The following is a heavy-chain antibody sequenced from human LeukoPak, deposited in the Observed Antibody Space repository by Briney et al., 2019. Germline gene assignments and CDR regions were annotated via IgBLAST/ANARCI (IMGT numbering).Heavy chain of an antibody. D-gene: IGHD3-22*01. CDR3: ARSPTYYYDSSGYIGFDY. CDR1: GVSIISYY. J-gene: IGHJ4*02. V-gene: IGHV4-59*01. CDR2: IHSSGST. Sequence: SETLSLTCTVSGVSIISYYWSWIRQPPGKGLEWIAFIHSSGSTGYNPSLKSRFTISVDTSKNHFSLRVTSMSAADTGVYYCARSPTYYYDSSGYIGFDYWGQGTLVTVSS.